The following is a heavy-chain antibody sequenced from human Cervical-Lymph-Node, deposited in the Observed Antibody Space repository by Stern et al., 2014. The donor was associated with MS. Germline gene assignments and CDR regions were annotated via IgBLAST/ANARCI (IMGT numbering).Heavy chain of an antibody. CDR1: EFTSSGYS. J-gene: IGHJ3*01. D-gene: IGHD3-22*01. CDR3: ARDSGFHYDRFDV. Sequence: VQLVESGGTLVQPGGSLRLSCVASEFTSSGYSLDWVRQAPGKGLEWISYISVSGTTKHYADSVKGRFTISRDDAKNSIYLQMNSLRAEDTAVYYCARDSGFHYDRFDVWGQGTTVTVSS. CDR2: ISVSGTTK. V-gene: IGHV3-48*01.